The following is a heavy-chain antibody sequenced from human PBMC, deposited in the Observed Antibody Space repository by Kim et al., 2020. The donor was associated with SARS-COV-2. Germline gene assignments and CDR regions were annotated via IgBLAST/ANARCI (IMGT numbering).Heavy chain of an antibody. Sequence: GIANYAQKFQGRVTITADKSTSTAYMELSSLRSEDTAVYYCARANSGFDPWGQGTLVTVSS. V-gene: IGHV1-69*04. CDR2: GIA. D-gene: IGHD1-7*01. CDR3: ARANSGFDP. J-gene: IGHJ5*02.